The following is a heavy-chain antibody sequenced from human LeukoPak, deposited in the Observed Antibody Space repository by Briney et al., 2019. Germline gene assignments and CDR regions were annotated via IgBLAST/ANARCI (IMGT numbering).Heavy chain of an antibody. CDR2: ISYDGSNK. CDR1: GFTFSSYA. D-gene: IGHD3-22*01. J-gene: IGHJ4*02. Sequence: PGRSLRLSCAASGFTFSSYAMHWVRQAPGKELEWVAVISYDGSNKYYADSVKGRFTISRDNSKNTLYLQMNSLRAEDTAVYYCARDQRTYYYDSSGFHFNYWGQGTLVTVSS. V-gene: IGHV3-30-3*01. CDR3: ARDQRTYYYDSSGFHFNY.